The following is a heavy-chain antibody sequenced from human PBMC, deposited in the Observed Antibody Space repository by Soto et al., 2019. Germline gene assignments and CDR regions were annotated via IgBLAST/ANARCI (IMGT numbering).Heavy chain of an antibody. D-gene: IGHD3-10*01. V-gene: IGHV3-23*01. CDR3: ATLPCLVNNDLCYNVFDL. J-gene: IGHJ3*01. Sequence: GGSLRLSCAASGITLSSYAMSWVRQAPGKGLEWVSAISGSGDGTYYADSVKGRFTIPRDNSKNTLYLQMNSLRAEDTAVYYCATLPCLVNNDLCYNVFDLWGQGTMVTVSS. CDR2: ISGSGDGT. CDR1: GITLSSYA.